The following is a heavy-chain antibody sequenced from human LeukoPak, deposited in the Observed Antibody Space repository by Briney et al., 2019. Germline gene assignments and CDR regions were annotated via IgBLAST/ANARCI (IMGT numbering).Heavy chain of an antibody. CDR1: GGTFSSYA. J-gene: IGHJ5*02. CDR2: IIPIFGTA. Sequence: GASVKVSCKASGGTFSSYAISWVRQAPGQGLEWMGGIIPIFGTANYAQKFQGRVTITADKSTSTAYMELSSLRSEDTAVYYCASEEAGGSYYRPLDPWGQGTLVTVSS. D-gene: IGHD1-26*01. V-gene: IGHV1-69*06. CDR3: ASEEAGGSYYRPLDP.